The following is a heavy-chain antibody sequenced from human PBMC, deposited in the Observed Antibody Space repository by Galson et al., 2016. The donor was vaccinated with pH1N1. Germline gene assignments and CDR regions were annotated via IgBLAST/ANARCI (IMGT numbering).Heavy chain of an antibody. CDR1: DFTFKDFG. J-gene: IGHJ4*02. D-gene: IGHD2-21*02. CDR3: AKDWGWRLDPSPFDY. CDR2: IIGSGGGT. Sequence: SLRLSCAASDFTFKDFGMNWVRQAPGKGLGWVSRIIGSGGGTYYADSVKGRFIISRDNSKNTLYLQMNSLRAEDTAIYYCAKDWGWRLDPSPFDYWGQGTLVTVSS. V-gene: IGHV3-23*01.